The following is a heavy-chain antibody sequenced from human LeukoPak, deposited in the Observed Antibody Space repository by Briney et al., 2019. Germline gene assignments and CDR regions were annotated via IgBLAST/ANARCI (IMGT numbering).Heavy chain of an antibody. CDR3: ARAVYGSGSYEGIRFDP. CDR1: GDSISSYY. Sequence: SETLSLTCTVSGDSISSYYWSWIRQPPGKGLERVGYIYYSGSTNYNPSLKSRVTISVDTSKNQFSLKLSSVTAADTAVYYCARAVYGSGSYEGIRFDPWGQGTRVTVSS. V-gene: IGHV4-59*01. CDR2: IYYSGST. J-gene: IGHJ5*02. D-gene: IGHD3-10*01.